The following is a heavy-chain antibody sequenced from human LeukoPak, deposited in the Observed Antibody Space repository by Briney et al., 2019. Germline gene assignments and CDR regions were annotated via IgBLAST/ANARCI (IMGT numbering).Heavy chain of an antibody. CDR3: AREGALDIGVDY. CDR1: GFTFRTYW. V-gene: IGHV3-7*03. CDR2: IKQDGSEK. J-gene: IGHJ4*02. D-gene: IGHD2-15*01. Sequence: GGSLRLSCAASGFTFRTYWMSWIRQAPGKGLEWVANIKQDGSEKYYVHSMEGRFTVSRDNAKNSLYLQMDSLRVEDTAVYYCAREGALDIGVDYWGQGTLVTVSS.